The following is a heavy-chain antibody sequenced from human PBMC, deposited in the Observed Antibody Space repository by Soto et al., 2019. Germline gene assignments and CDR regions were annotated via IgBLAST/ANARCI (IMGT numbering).Heavy chain of an antibody. CDR2: IYYSGST. D-gene: IGHD2-15*01. CDR3: ARGFYSPPWFDP. J-gene: IGHJ5*02. CDR1: GGSISSYY. V-gene: IGHV4-59*01. Sequence: SETLSLTCTVPGGSISSYYWSWIRQPPGKGLEWIGYIYYSGSTNYNPSLKSRVTISVDTSKNQFSLKLSSVTAADTAVYYCARGFYSPPWFDPWGQGTLVTVSS.